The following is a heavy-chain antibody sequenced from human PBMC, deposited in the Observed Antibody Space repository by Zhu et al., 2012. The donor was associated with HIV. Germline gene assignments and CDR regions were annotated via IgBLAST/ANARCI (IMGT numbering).Heavy chain of an antibody. Sequence: QVQVQESGPGLVKPSETLSLTCAVSGYSIRSGYYWGWVRQPPGKGLEWIGSIYHSGSIYYNPSLKSRVTMSLDTSKNQFSLNLSSVTAADTAVYYCASLNDYGDSNYWGLGTLVTVSS. J-gene: IGHJ4*02. CDR3: ASLNDYGDSNY. CDR1: GYSIRSGYY. V-gene: IGHV4-38-2*01. CDR2: IYHSGSI. D-gene: IGHD4-17*01.